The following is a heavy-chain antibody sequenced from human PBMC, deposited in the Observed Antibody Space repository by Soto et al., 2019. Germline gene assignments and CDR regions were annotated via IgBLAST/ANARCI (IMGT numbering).Heavy chain of an antibody. CDR2: INPSGGST. J-gene: IGHJ6*02. Sequence: ASMKVFCKASGYTFTSYYMHWVRQAPGQGLEWMGIINPSGGSTSYAQKFQGRVTMTRDTSTSTVYMELSSLRSEDTAVYYCARDGSHITIFDITGGMDVWGQGTTVTVSS. D-gene: IGHD3-3*01. CDR3: ARDGSHITIFDITGGMDV. CDR1: GYTFTSYY. V-gene: IGHV1-46*01.